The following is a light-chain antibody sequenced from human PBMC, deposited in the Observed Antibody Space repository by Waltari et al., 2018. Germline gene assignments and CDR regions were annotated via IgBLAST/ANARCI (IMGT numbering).Light chain of an antibody. CDR1: QSLLHTNGYNY. CDR2: LDS. CDR3: MQALEILFT. J-gene: IGKJ3*01. Sequence: DIVMTQSPLSPPVPPGEPASISCRSSQSLLHTNGYNYLDWYLQKPGQSPQLLIYLDSNRASGVPDRFSGSGSGTNFTLKISRVEAEDVGVYYCMQALEILFTFGPGTKVDVK. V-gene: IGKV2-28*01.